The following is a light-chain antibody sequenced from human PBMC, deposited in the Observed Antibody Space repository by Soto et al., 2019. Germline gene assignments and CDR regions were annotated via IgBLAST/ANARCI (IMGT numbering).Light chain of an antibody. J-gene: IGLJ3*02. CDR2: EVT. CDR1: SRDVGSYNY. V-gene: IGLV2-8*01. CDR3: SSYAGSSNVV. Sequence: QSALTQPPSASGSHGQSVTISCTGTSRDVGSYNYVSWYQQHPGKAPKLLIYEVTKRPSGVPDRFSGSKSGNTASLTVSGLQAEDEADYFCSSYAGSSNVVFGGGTKLTVL.